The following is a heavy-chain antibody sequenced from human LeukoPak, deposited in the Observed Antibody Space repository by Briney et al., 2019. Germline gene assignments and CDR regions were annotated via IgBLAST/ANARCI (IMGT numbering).Heavy chain of an antibody. V-gene: IGHV1-18*04. J-gene: IGHJ4*02. CDR3: ARGSKSYYDFWSGYYDDVFDY. Sequence: ASVKVSCKASGYTFTGYYMHWVRQAPGQGLEWMGWISAHNGNTNYAQKLQGRVTMTTDTSTSTAYMELRSLRSDDTAVYYCARGSKSYYDFWSGYYDDVFDYWGQGTLVTVSS. D-gene: IGHD3-3*01. CDR1: GYTFTGYY. CDR2: ISAHNGNT.